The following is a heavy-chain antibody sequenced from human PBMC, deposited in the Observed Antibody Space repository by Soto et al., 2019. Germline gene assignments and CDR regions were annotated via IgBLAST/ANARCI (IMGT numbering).Heavy chain of an antibody. CDR1: GGSIASIGNF. CDR2: IVNSGTA. D-gene: IGHD6-19*01. V-gene: IGHV4-31*03. J-gene: IGHJ4*02. CDR3: ARGDAGGWFLDS. Sequence: QVQLQESGPGLVKPSQTLSLTCTVSGGSIASIGNFWTWIRHHPGKGLEWLGYIVNSGTAYYTPSLKSRLSISIDTSKNHFSLSLTSLTAADTAVYFCARGDAGGWFLDSWGQGAQVIVSS.